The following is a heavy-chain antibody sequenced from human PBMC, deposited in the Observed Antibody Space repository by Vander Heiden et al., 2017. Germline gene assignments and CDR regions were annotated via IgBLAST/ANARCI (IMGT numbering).Heavy chain of an antibody. D-gene: IGHD2-8*01. CDR2: ISYDGNNK. CDR1: GFSFSTYG. V-gene: IGHV3-30*18. Sequence: QVQLVESGGGVVQPGRSLRLSCAASGFSFSTYGMHWGRQAPGKGLEWVAVISYDGNNKYYADSVKGRFTISRDNSDSTLYLQMNSLGVEDTAVYYCAKVFNGYVQSSHYFDQWGQGTLVTVSS. J-gene: IGHJ4*02. CDR3: AKVFNGYVQSSHYFDQ.